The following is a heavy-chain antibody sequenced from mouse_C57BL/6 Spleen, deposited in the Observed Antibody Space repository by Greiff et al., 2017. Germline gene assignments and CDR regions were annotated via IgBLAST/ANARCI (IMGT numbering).Heavy chain of an antibody. Sequence: QVQLQQPGAELVRPGSSVKLSCKASGYTFTSYWMDWVKQRPGQGLEWIGNIYPSDSETHYNQKFKDKATLTVDKSSSTAYMQLSSLTSEDSAVYYCARRSKATMDYWGQGTSVTVSS. CDR1: GYTFTSYW. CDR2: IYPSDSET. D-gene: IGHD2-5*01. V-gene: IGHV1-61*01. J-gene: IGHJ4*01. CDR3: ARRSKATMDY.